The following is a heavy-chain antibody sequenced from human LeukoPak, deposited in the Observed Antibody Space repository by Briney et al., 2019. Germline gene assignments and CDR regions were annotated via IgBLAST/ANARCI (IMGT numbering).Heavy chain of an antibody. CDR3: ARDVQVVGAKRVTSWYFDY. Sequence: KPSETLSLTCSVSGGSISSHYWSWIRQPPGKGLEWIGYIYYSGSTNYNPSLKSRVTISVDTSKNQFSLKLSSVTAADTAVYYCARDVQVVGAKRVTSWYFDYWGQGTLVTVSS. J-gene: IGHJ4*02. V-gene: IGHV4-59*11. D-gene: IGHD1-26*01. CDR1: GGSISSHY. CDR2: IYYSGST.